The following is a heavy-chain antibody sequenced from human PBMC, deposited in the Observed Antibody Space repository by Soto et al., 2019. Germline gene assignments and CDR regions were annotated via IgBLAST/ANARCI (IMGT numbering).Heavy chain of an antibody. Sequence: QVQVVESGGGVVQPGRSLRLSCAASGFTYSDYAMHWVREAPGKGLEWVAFISYDGSNNYYADSVKGRFTISRDNSKTTLYLQMNSLRGEDTAGYYCARDSYGMDVWGQGTRVTVSS. J-gene: IGHJ6*02. CDR1: GFTYSDYA. V-gene: IGHV3-30*14. CDR2: ISYDGSNN. CDR3: ARDSYGMDV.